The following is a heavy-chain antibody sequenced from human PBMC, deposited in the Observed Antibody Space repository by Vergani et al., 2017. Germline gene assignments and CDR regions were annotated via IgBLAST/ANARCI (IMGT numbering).Heavy chain of an antibody. D-gene: IGHD3-22*01. V-gene: IGHV4-34*01. CDR3: ARGLGYYYDSSRLDY. Sequence: QVQLQQWGAGLLKPSETLSLTCAVYGGSFSGYYWSWIRQPPGKGLEWIGEINHSGGTNYNPSLKSRVTISVDTSKNQFSLKLSSVTAADTAVYYCARGLGYYYDSSRLDYWGQGTLVTVSS. CDR2: INHSGGT. J-gene: IGHJ4*02. CDR1: GGSFSGYY.